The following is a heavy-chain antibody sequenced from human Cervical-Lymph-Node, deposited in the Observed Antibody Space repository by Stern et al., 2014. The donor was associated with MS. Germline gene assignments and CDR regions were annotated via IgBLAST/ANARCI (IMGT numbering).Heavy chain of an antibody. J-gene: IGHJ4*02. D-gene: IGHD4-17*01. CDR1: GFTFSHYS. CDR2: ISNNSTHT. Sequence: EVQLVQSGGGLVQPGESLRLSCDASGFTFSHYSINWVRQAPGKGLEWISSISNNSTHTYYADSVEGLFTISRDSTKDSVSLHMVSLRAEDTAVYYCARARVGDYARSPHLDSWGQGTLVTVSS. CDR3: ARARVGDYARSPHLDS. V-gene: IGHV3-21*01.